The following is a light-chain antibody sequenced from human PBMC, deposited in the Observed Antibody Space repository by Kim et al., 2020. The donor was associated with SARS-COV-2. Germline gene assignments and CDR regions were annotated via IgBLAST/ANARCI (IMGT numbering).Light chain of an antibody. CDR2: EAS. J-gene: IGKJ4*01. Sequence: DIQMTQSPSSVSASVGDRVTITCRASHSISSWLAWYQQKPGKAPKLLIFEASTLESGVPSRISGSGSGTDFTLTIRNLQPEDFATYYCQQLNSFPLTFGGGTKVDIK. CDR3: QQLNSFPLT. CDR1: HSISSW. V-gene: IGKV1-12*01.